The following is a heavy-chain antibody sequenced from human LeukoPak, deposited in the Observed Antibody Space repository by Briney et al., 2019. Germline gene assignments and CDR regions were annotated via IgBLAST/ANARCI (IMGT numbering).Heavy chain of an antibody. Sequence: GGSLRLSCAASGFTVSSNYMSWVRQAPGKGLERVSVIYSGGSTYYADSVKGRFTISRDNSKNTLYLQMNSLRAEDTAVYYCARSEWFGESPGYWGQGTLVTVSS. CDR1: GFTVSSNY. CDR2: IYSGGST. V-gene: IGHV3-53*01. D-gene: IGHD3-10*01. J-gene: IGHJ4*02. CDR3: ARSEWFGESPGY.